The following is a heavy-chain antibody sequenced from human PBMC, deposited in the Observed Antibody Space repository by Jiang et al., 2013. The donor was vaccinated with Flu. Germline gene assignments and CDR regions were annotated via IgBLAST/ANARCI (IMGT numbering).Heavy chain of an antibody. D-gene: IGHD1-26*01. Sequence: GLVKPSETLSLTCTVSSGSISSHYWSWIRQPPGKGLEWIGSVYYSGSTYYNPSLKSRVTISVDTSKNQFSLKLSSVTAADTAVFYCARHPRGVGSTNHFDYWGQGTLVTVSS. J-gene: IGHJ4*02. V-gene: IGHV4-59*08. CDR3: ARHPRGVGSTNHFDY. CDR2: VYYSGST. CDR1: SGSISSHY.